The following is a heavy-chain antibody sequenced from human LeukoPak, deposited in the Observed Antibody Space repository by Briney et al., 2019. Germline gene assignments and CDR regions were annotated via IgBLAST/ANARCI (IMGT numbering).Heavy chain of an antibody. CDR3: AKVYTSYWSNSLHAFDV. D-gene: IGHD3-9*01. Sequence: GGSLRLSCTTSGFTFSSFAMHWVRQAPGKGLEWAAVISYDGSNKYYADSMKGRFTISRDNSKNILYLQLNSLRAADTAVYYCAKVYTSYWSNSLHAFDVWGQGTTVIVSS. CDR2: ISYDGSNK. J-gene: IGHJ6*02. CDR1: GFTFSSFA. V-gene: IGHV3-30*01.